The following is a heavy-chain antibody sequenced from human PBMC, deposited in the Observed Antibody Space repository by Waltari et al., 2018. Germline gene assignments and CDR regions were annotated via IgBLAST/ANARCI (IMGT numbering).Heavy chain of an antibody. J-gene: IGHJ5*02. Sequence: QVQLQQWGAGLLKPSETLSLPCAVYGGSFRCSYWHWIRQPPGKGLEWIGEINHSGSTNYNPSLKSRVTISVDTSKNQFSLKLSSVTAADTAVYYCARGPIGSNWFDPWGQGTLVTVSS. CDR3: ARGPIGSNWFDP. CDR1: GGSFRCSY. D-gene: IGHD6-6*01. V-gene: IGHV4-34*01. CDR2: INHSGST.